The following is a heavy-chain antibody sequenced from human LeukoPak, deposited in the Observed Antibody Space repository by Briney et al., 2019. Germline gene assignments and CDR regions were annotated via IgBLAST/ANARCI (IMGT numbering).Heavy chain of an antibody. V-gene: IGHV4-59*01. CDR3: ARSVEGYCRGGSCYYYSYYMDV. Sequence: PSETLSLTCTVSGGSISSYYWSWIRQPPGKGLEWIGYIYYSGSTNYNPPLKSRVTISVDTSTNQFSLKLSSVTAADTAVYYCARSVEGYCRGGSCYYYSYYMDVWGKRTTVTVSS. J-gene: IGHJ6*03. CDR2: IYYSGST. D-gene: IGHD2-15*01. CDR1: GGSISSYY.